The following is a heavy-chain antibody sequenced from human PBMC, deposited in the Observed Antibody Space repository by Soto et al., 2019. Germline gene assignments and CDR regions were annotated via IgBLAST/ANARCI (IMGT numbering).Heavy chain of an antibody. CDR1: GGTFSSYA. CDR2: IIPIFGTA. Sequence: QVQLVQSGAEVKKPGSSVKVSCKASGGTFSSYAISWVRQAPGQGLEWMGGIIPIFGTANYAQKFQGRVTITADESTSTAYMELSRLRSEDTAVYYCASDRMYYDILTGYYNGNYYFDYWGQGTLVTVSS. V-gene: IGHV1-69*01. J-gene: IGHJ4*01. CDR3: ASDRMYYDILTGYYNGNYYFDY. D-gene: IGHD3-9*01.